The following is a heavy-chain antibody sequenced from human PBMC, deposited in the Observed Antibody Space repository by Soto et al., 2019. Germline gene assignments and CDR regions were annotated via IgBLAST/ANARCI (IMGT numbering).Heavy chain of an antibody. V-gene: IGHV1-69*13. Sequence: SVKVSCKASGGTFSSYAISWVRQAPGQGLEWMGGIIPIFGTANYAQKFQGRVTITADESTSTAYMELSSLRSEGTAAYYCARVVVTATNPDDAFDICGQATIVTVSS. CDR2: IIPIFGTA. CDR3: ARVVVTATNPDDAFDI. D-gene: IGHD2-21*02. CDR1: GGTFSSYA. J-gene: IGHJ3*02.